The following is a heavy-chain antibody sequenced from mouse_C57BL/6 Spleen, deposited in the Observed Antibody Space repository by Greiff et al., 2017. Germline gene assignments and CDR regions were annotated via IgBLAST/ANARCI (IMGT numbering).Heavy chain of an antibody. J-gene: IGHJ4*01. CDR2: INPYNGDT. CDR1: GYSFTGYF. V-gene: IGHV1-20*01. CDR3: ARSGDDYLYYYAMDY. D-gene: IGHD2-4*01. Sequence: EVKLMESGPELVKPGDSVKISCKASGYSFTGYFMNWVMQSHGKSLEWIGRINPYNGDTFYNQKFKGKATLTVDKSSSTAHMELRSLTSEDSAVYYCARSGDDYLYYYAMDYWGQGTSVTVSS.